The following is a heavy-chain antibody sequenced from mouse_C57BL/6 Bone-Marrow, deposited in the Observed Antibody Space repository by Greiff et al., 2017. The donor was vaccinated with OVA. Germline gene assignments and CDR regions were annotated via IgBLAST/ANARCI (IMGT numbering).Heavy chain of an antibody. CDR1: GFNIKDDY. J-gene: IGHJ3*01. CDR3: TTSGTWGFFAY. V-gene: IGHV14-4*01. CDR2: IDPENGDT. Sequence: EVQLQQSGAELVRPGASVKLSCTASGFNIKDDYMHWVKQRPEQGLEWIGWIDPENGDTEYASKFQGKATITADTSSNTAYLQLSRLTYEDTAVYYCTTSGTWGFFAYWGKGTLVTVSA. D-gene: IGHD4-1*01.